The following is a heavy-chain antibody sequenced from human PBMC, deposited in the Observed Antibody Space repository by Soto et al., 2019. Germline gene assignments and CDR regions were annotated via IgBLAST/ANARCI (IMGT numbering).Heavy chain of an antibody. CDR2: ISSSSSTI. Sequence: APGKGLEWVSYISSSSSTIYYADSVKGRFTISRDNAKNSLYLQMNSLRDEDTAVYYCARARVERRLQPTDSDYLVKRTLDPVTS. CDR3: ARARVERRLQPTDSDY. D-gene: IGHD6-25*01. J-gene: IGHJ4*02. V-gene: IGHV3-48*02.